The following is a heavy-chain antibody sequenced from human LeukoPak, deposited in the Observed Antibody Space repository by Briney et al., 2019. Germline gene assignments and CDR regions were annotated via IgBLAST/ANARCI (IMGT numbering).Heavy chain of an antibody. Sequence: PGGSLRLSCAASGFTFSGYWMSWVRQAPGKGLEWVANIKQDGSEKYYVDSVKGRFTISRDNAKNSLYLQMNSLRAEDTAVYYCARDKIVGATNFDYWGQGTLVTVSS. D-gene: IGHD1-26*01. CDR3: ARDKIVGATNFDY. CDR1: GFTFSGYW. J-gene: IGHJ4*02. CDR2: IKQDGSEK. V-gene: IGHV3-7*01.